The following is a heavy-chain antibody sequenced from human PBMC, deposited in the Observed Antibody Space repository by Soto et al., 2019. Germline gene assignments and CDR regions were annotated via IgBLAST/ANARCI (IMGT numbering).Heavy chain of an antibody. CDR3: AKDTCTSTNCYADY. CDR2: ISGSGGYI. J-gene: IGHJ4*02. D-gene: IGHD2-2*01. Sequence: EVQLLESGGGLVQPGGSLRLSCAASGFIFNNYVMNWVRQAPGKGLEWVSSISGSGGYIYYADSVRGRFTISRDNSNNTLHLQMKSLRAEDTAIYDCAKDTCTSTNCYADYWGQGTLVTVSS. V-gene: IGHV3-23*01. CDR1: GFIFNNYV.